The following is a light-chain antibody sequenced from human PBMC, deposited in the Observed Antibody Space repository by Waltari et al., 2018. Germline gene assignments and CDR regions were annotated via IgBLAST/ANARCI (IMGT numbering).Light chain of an antibody. V-gene: IGKV1-6*01. CDR2: AAS. CDR3: LQDYIYPWT. Sequence: AIQMTQSPSSLSASVGDRVTITCRASQGIRNDLGWYQQKPGKAPKVLIYAASSLPSGVPTRFSGSGSGTDFTLTISSLQPDDFATYYCLQDYIYPWTFGQGTKVEIK. J-gene: IGKJ1*01. CDR1: QGIRND.